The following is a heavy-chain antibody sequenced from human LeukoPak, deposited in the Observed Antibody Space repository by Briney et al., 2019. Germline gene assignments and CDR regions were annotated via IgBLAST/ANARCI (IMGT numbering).Heavy chain of an antibody. Sequence: GGSLRLSCAASGFTFDDYAMHWVRQAPGKGPEWVSYVTANGGGTYYADSVKGRFVISRDNSKNSLYLQMNILRPEDTALYYCAKILNPHAFDIWGQGTMVTVSS. V-gene: IGHV3-43*02. CDR2: VTANGGGT. D-gene: IGHD1-14*01. CDR3: AKILNPHAFDI. CDR1: GFTFDDYA. J-gene: IGHJ3*02.